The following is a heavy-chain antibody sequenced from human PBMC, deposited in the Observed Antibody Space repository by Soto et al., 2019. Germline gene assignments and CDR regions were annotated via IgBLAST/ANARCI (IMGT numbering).Heavy chain of an antibody. Sequence: PGGSLRLSCAASGFTFSSYWMSWVRQAPGKGLEWVANIKQDGSEKYYVDSVKGRFTISRDNAKNSLYLQMSSLRAEDTAVYYCARHFWSGYYNWFDPWGQGTLVTVSS. CDR3: ARHFWSGYYNWFDP. D-gene: IGHD3-3*02. CDR1: GFTFSSYW. V-gene: IGHV3-7*01. CDR2: IKQDGSEK. J-gene: IGHJ5*02.